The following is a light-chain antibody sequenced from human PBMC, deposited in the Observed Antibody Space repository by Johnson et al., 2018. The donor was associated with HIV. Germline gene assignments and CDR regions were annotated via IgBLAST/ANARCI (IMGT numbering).Light chain of an antibody. J-gene: IGLJ1*01. V-gene: IGLV1-51*01. CDR2: NNS. CDR1: RSNIGNNY. CDR3: GTWDSSRSAGLYV. Sequence: QSVLTQPPSVSAAPGQKVTISCSGSRSNIGNNYVSWYQQLPGTAPKLLISNNSKRPSGIPDRFSGSKSGTSATLAITGLQTGDEADYYCGTWDSSRSAGLYVFGTGTKVSVL.